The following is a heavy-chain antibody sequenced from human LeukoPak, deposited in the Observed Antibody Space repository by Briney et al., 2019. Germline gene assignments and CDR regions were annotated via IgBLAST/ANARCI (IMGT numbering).Heavy chain of an antibody. V-gene: IGHV1-69*05. Sequence: SVKVSCKASGDTFISYAINWVRQAPGQGLEWMGRIIPIFGRANYAQKFQGRFTITTDESTSTAYMELSSLRSEDTAVYYCARGRHGTAMVYFDYWGQGTLVTVSS. J-gene: IGHJ4*02. CDR2: IIPIFGRA. CDR1: GDTFISYA. CDR3: ARGRHGTAMVYFDY. D-gene: IGHD5-18*01.